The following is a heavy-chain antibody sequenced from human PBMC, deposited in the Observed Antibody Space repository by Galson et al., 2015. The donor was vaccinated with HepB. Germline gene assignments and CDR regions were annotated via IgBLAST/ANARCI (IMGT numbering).Heavy chain of an antibody. Sequence: SLRLSCAGSRFSFSTYSMNWVRQAPGKGLEWISYITSSGDTMYYADSVKGRLTISRDNAKSSLYLQMNSLRAEDTAVYSCARGGYDSSGSYFGTFDIWGQGTLVTVSS. V-gene: IGHV3-48*01. CDR2: ITSSGDTM. D-gene: IGHD3-22*01. CDR1: RFSFSTYS. CDR3: ARGGYDSSGSYFGTFDI. J-gene: IGHJ3*02.